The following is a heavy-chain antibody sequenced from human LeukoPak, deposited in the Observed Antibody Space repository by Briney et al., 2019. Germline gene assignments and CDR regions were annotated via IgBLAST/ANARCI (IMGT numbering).Heavy chain of an antibody. D-gene: IGHD6-19*01. CDR2: ISDSGDTT. CDR3: AKDARRSSGWYFFDH. CDR1: GFXFSSQA. Sequence: GGSLRLSCAASGFXFSSQAMGWVRQAPGKGLEWVLVISDSGDTTYYADSVKGRFTISRDNSKNTLYLQMNSLRAEDTALYYCAKDARRSSGWYFFDHWGQGTLVTVSS. J-gene: IGHJ4*02. V-gene: IGHV3-23*01.